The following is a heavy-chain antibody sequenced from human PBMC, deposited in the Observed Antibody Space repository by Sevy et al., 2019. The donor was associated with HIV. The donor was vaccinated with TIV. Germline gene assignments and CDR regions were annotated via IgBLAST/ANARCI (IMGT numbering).Heavy chain of an antibody. J-gene: IGHJ3*02. CDR3: ARRNDFDI. Sequence: SETLSLTCTVSGGSINSYHLNWIRQPPGKGLEWIGYGYYTGGTNYNPSLKNRITISVDRTKNQFSLKLTSVTAADTAVYYCARRNDFDIWGQGTMVTVSS. CDR2: GYYTGGT. V-gene: IGHV4-59*08. CDR1: GGSINSYH.